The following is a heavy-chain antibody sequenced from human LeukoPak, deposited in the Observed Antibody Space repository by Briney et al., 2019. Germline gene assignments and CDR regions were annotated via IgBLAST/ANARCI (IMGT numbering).Heavy chain of an antibody. V-gene: IGHV4-34*01. Sequence: PSETLSLTCAVYGGSLSGYYWSWIRQPPGKGLEWIGEINHSGSTNYNPSLKSRVTISVDTSKNQFSLKLSSVTAADTAVYYCARGLGSSSWSPFDYWGQGTLVTVSS. CDR2: INHSGST. J-gene: IGHJ4*02. CDR1: GGSLSGYY. D-gene: IGHD6-13*01. CDR3: ARGLGSSSWSPFDY.